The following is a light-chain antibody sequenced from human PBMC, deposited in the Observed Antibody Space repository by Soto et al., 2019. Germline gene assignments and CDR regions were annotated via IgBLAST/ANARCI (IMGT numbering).Light chain of an antibody. CDR2: AVS. Sequence: EIVMTQSPVTLSVSPGEGATLFCRASQSVRNNLAWYQQKPGLAPRLLIYAVSTRATGVPARFSGNGSETEFTLTISGLQSDDFALYYCQQYNKWPPWTFGQGNKVEIK. CDR3: QQYNKWPPWT. CDR1: QSVRNN. V-gene: IGKV3-15*01. J-gene: IGKJ1*01.